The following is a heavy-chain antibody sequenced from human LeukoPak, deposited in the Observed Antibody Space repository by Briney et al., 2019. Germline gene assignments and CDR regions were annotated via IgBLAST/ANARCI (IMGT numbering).Heavy chain of an antibody. CDR1: GFTVSSNY. CDR3: AREDASGSYDY. V-gene: IGHV3-53*04. J-gene: IGHJ4*02. CDR2: IYSGGST. Sequence: GGSLRLSCAASGFTVSSNYMSWVRQAPGKGLERVSVIYSGGSTYYADSVKGRFTISRHNSKNTLYLQMNSLRAEDTAVYYCAREDASGSYDYWGQGTLVTVSS. D-gene: IGHD1-26*01.